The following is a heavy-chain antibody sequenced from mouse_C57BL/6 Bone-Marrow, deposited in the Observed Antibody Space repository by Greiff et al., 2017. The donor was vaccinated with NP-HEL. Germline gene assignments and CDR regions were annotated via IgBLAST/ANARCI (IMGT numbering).Heavy chain of an antibody. Sequence: QVQLQQPGAELVRPGTSVKLSCKASGYTFTSYWMHWVKQRPGQGLEWIGVIDPSDSYTNYNQKFKGKATLTVDTSSSTAYMQLSSLTSEDSAVYYCARSGWAYFDYWGQGTTLTVSS. CDR2: IDPSDSYT. J-gene: IGHJ2*01. CDR3: ARSGWAYFDY. V-gene: IGHV1-59*01. CDR1: GYTFTSYW. D-gene: IGHD3-2*02.